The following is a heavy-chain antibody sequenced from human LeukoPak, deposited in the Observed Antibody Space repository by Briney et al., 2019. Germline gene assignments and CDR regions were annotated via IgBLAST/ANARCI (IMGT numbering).Heavy chain of an antibody. CDR3: ARGLYSSGWYLDY. Sequence: GGSLRLSCAASGFTFSTYAMHWVRQAPGRGLEWVAVISYDGSNKYYADSVKGRFTISRDNSKNTLYLQMNSLRAEDTAVYYCARGLYSSGWYLDYWGQGILVTVSS. V-gene: IGHV3-30*04. CDR1: GFTFSTYA. J-gene: IGHJ4*02. CDR2: ISYDGSNK. D-gene: IGHD6-19*01.